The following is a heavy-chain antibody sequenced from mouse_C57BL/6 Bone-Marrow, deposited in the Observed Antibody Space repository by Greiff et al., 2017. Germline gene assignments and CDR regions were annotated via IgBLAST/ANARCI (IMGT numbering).Heavy chain of an antibody. CDR1: GYTFTSYW. D-gene: IGHD2-5*01. J-gene: IGHJ4*01. CDR3: ARCYSNSYYAMDY. CDR2: IHPNSGST. Sequence: VKLQQPGAELVKPGASVKLSCKASGYTFTSYWMHWVKQRPGQGLEWIGMIHPNSGSTNYNEKFKSKATLTVDKSSSTAYMQLSSLTSEDSAVYYCARCYSNSYYAMDYWGQGTSVTVSS. V-gene: IGHV1-64*01.